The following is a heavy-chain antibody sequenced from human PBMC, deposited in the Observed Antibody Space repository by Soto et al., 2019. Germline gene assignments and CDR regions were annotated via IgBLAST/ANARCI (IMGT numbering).Heavy chain of an antibody. CDR2: INHSGST. Sequence: SETLSLTCAVYGGSFSGYYWSWIRQPPGKGLEWIGEINHSGSTNYNPSLKSRVTISVDTSKNQFSLKLSSVTAAETAVYYCARYSSSPKGWFDPWGQGTLVTVSS. CDR1: GGSFSGYY. J-gene: IGHJ5*02. V-gene: IGHV4-34*01. CDR3: ARYSSSPKGWFDP. D-gene: IGHD6-6*01.